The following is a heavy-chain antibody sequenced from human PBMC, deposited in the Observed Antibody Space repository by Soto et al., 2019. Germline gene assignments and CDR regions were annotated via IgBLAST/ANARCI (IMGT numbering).Heavy chain of an antibody. CDR2: INSDGSST. V-gene: IGHV3-74*01. Sequence: PGGSLRLSCAASGFTFRSYWMHWVRQAPGKGLVWVSRINSDGSSTSYADSVKGRFTISRDNAKNTLYLQMNSLRTEDTAVYYCASAYYYYYMDVWGKGTTVTVSS. CDR1: GFTFRSYW. J-gene: IGHJ6*03. CDR3: ASAYYYYYMDV.